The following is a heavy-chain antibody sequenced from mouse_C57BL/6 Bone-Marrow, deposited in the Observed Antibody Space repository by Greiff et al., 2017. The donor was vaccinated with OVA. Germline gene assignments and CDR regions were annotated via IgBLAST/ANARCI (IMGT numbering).Heavy chain of an antibody. J-gene: IGHJ4*01. CDR2: IYPGSGNT. Sequence: VQLQQSGAELVRPGASVKLSCKASGYTFTDYYINWVKQRPGQGLEWIARIYPGSGNTYYNEKFKGKATLTAEKSSSTAYMQLSSLTSEDSAVYFCARKNYSNYDYAMDYWGQGTSVTVSS. CDR3: ARKNYSNYDYAMDY. V-gene: IGHV1-76*01. D-gene: IGHD2-5*01. CDR1: GYTFTDYY.